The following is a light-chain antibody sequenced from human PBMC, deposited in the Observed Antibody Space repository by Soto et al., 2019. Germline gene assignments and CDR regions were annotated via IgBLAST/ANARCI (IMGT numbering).Light chain of an antibody. J-gene: IGKJ1*01. CDR2: DAS. V-gene: IGKV3-11*01. CDR1: QSFSGH. CDR3: QQRSKWRT. Sequence: EIVLTQSPDTLSLSPGERATLSCRASQSFSGHLAWYQQKPGQAPRLLIYDASKRATGIPARFSGSGFGTEYTLTISSLEPEDFAVYYCQQRSKWRTFGQGTKVEIK.